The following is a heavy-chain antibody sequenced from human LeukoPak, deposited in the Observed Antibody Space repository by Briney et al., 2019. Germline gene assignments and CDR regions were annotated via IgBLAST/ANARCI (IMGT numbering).Heavy chain of an antibody. J-gene: IGHJ3*02. CDR2: IYHSGST. V-gene: IGHV4-38-2*02. CDR3: ARKKSAFDI. Sequence: PSETLSLTCTVSSYSISSGYYWGWIRQPPGKGLEWSGSIYHSGSTDYNPSLKSRVTISVDTSKNDFSLKLRFLTAADTAVYYCARKKSAFDIWGQGTMVTVSS. CDR1: SYSISSGYY.